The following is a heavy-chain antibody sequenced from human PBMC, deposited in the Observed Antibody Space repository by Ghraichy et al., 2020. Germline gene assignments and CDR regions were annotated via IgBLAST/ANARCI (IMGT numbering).Heavy chain of an antibody. CDR3: AKERGTYSGFGFYY. D-gene: IGHD1-26*01. CDR1: GFAFGDFG. CDR2: IIYDGRTN. Sequence: LSLTCAASGFAFGDFGLHWVRQTPGAGLEWLTSIIYDGRTNRYAESIQGRFTFSRDNSKNTLYLQMNSLRDDDTAVYFCAKERGTYSGFGFYYWGQGTLVTGSS. V-gene: IGHV3-30*18. J-gene: IGHJ4*02.